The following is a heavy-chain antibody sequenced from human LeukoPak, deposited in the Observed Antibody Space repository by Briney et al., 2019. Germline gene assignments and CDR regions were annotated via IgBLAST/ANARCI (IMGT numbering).Heavy chain of an antibody. J-gene: IGHJ4*02. D-gene: IGHD1-26*01. V-gene: IGHV3-13*01. Sequence: GGSLRLSCAASGFTFDDYAMHWVRQATGKGLEWVSAIGTAGDTYYPGSVKGRFTISRENAKNSLYLQMNSLRAGDTAVYYCARARIVGATEYYFDYWGQGTLVTVSS. CDR1: GFTFDDYA. CDR3: ARARIVGATEYYFDY. CDR2: IGTAGDT.